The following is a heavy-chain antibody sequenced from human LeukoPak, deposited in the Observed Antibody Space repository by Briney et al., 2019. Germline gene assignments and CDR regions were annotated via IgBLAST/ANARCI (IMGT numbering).Heavy chain of an antibody. Sequence: PSETLSLTCTVSGGSISSSSYYWGWLRQPPGKGLEWIGSIYYSGSTYYNPSLKSRVTISVDTSKNQFSLKLSSVTAADTAVYYCARRTPEELGVLFDYWGQGTLVTVSS. D-gene: IGHD1-26*01. CDR1: GGSISSSSYY. CDR2: IYYSGST. CDR3: ARRTPEELGVLFDY. V-gene: IGHV4-39*01. J-gene: IGHJ4*02.